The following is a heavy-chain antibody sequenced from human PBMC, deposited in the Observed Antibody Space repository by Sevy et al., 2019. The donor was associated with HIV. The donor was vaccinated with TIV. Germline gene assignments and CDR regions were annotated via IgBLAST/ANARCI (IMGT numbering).Heavy chain of an antibody. Sequence: GWSLRLSCVASGFTFSKYSMSWDRQTPGKGLEWVSTLSFACGRINYAYSVKGRFTMSRDDSRNTFYLQMDSLRAEDAAIYYCAREGCSKPHDYWGQGTLVTVSS. CDR1: GFTFSKYS. V-gene: IGHV3-23*01. J-gene: IGHJ4*02. CDR2: LSFACGRI. CDR3: AREGCSKPHDY. D-gene: IGHD2-2*01.